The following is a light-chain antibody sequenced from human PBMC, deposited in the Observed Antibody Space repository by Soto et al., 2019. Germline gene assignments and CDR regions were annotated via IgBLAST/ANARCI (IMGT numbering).Light chain of an antibody. CDR3: QQSYSTPRT. CDR2: DAS. J-gene: IGKJ1*01. CDR1: QSVTNY. Sequence: EIVLTQSPATLSLSPGERATLSCRASQSVTNYVAWYQQKPGQAPRLLIYDASNRATGIPARFSGSGSGTDFTLTISSLEPEDFGVYYCQQSYSTPRTFGQGPKVEIK. V-gene: IGKV3-11*01.